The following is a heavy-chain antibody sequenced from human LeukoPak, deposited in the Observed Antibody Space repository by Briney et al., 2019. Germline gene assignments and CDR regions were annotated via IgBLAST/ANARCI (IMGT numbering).Heavy chain of an antibody. V-gene: IGHV3-48*04. CDR3: ARGYPGIAVAGSIDY. CDR1: GFTFSSYS. CDR2: ISSSSSTI. Sequence: GGSLRLSCAASGFTFSSYSMNWVRQAPGKGLEWVSYISSSSSTIYYADSEKGRFTISRDNAKNSLYLQMNSLRAEDTAVYYCARGYPGIAVAGSIDYWGQGTLVTVSS. J-gene: IGHJ4*02. D-gene: IGHD6-19*01.